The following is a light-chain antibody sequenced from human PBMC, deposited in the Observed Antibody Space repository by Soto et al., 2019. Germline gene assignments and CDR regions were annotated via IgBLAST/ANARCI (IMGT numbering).Light chain of an antibody. V-gene: IGLV2-11*01. J-gene: IGLJ1*01. CDR1: SSDIGAYDY. CDR2: DVN. CDR3: CSFVGGFTFV. Sequence: QSALTQPRSVSGSPGQSVTISCAGSSSDIGAYDYVSWFQQHPGKAPKLMIYDVNKRPSGVPARFSASKSGNTASLTISGLQADDEADYYCCSFVGGFTFVFGTGTKVTVL.